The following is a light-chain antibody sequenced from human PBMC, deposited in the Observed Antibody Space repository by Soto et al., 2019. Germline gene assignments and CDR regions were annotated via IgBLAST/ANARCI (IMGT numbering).Light chain of an antibody. CDR3: QQYGIYTRAT. CDR1: QSVTSDY. V-gene: IGKV3-20*01. J-gene: IGKJ4*01. CDR2: GAT. Sequence: ENVLTQSPGTLSLSPGERATLSCRASQSVTSDYLAWYQQKPGQAPRLLIYGATIRATGIPDRFSGSGSGTDFTLTIDRLDPEDFAVYYCQQYGIYTRATFGGGTKVEVK.